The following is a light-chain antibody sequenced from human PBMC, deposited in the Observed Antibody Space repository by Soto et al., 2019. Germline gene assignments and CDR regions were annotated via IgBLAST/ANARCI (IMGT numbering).Light chain of an antibody. V-gene: IGLV2-14*01. CDR3: SSYTSSSTYV. J-gene: IGLJ1*01. CDR2: DVS. CDR1: SSDVGGYNY. Sequence: QSALTQPASVSGSPGQSITMSCTGTSSDVGGYNYVSWYQQHPGKAPKLMIYDVSNRPSGVSNRFSGSKSGNTASLTIPGLQAEDEADYYCSSYTSSSTYVFGTGTKLTVL.